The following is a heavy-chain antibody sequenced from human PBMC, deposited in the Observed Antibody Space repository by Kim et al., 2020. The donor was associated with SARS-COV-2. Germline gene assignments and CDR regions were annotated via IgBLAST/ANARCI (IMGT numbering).Heavy chain of an antibody. Sequence: GGSTYYADSVKGRFTISRYNSKNTLYLQMSSLRAEDTAVYYCVRGGPFDIWGQGTMVTVSS. J-gene: IGHJ3*02. V-gene: IGHV3-64D*09. CDR2: GGST. CDR3: VRGGPFDI. D-gene: IGHD3-16*01.